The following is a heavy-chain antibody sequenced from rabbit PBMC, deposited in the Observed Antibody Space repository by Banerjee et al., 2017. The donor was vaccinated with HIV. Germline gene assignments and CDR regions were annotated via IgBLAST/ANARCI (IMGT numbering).Heavy chain of an antibody. Sequence: LEESGGGLVKPEGSLTLTCKASGFDFSSNAICWVRQAPGKGLEWIGTIYAGSSGSAYYASWVNGRFTISKTSSTTVTLQMTSLTAADTATYFCARGSSGCSYALDWWGPGTLVTVS. CDR3: ARGSSGCSYALDW. V-gene: IGHV1S45*01. CDR1: GFDFSSNA. J-gene: IGHJ4*01. D-gene: IGHD1-1*01. CDR2: IYAGSSGSA.